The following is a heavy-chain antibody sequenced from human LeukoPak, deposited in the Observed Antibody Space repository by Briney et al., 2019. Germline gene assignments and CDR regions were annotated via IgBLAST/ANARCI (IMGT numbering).Heavy chain of an antibody. D-gene: IGHD3-22*01. Sequence: PGGSLRLSCAASGFTFSSYGMHWVRQAPGKGLEWVANIKQDGSEKYYVDSVKGRFTISRDNAKNSLYLQMNSLRAEDTAVYCCARDHTTEFGTYYYDSSGYFDYWGQGTLVTVSS. V-gene: IGHV3-7*01. CDR2: IKQDGSEK. J-gene: IGHJ4*02. CDR3: ARDHTTEFGTYYYDSSGYFDY. CDR1: GFTFSSYG.